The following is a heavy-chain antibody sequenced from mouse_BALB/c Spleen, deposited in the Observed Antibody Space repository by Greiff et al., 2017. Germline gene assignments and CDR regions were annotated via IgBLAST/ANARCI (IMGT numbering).Heavy chain of an antibody. J-gene: IGHJ4*01. CDR2: ISDGGSYT. CDR3: ARGGGYDYDETRYAMDY. V-gene: IGHV5-4*02. CDR1: GFTFSDYY. Sequence: EVKVVESGGGLVKPGGSLKLSCAASGFTFSDYYMYWVRQTPEKRLEWVATISDGGSYTYYPDSVKGRFTISRDNAKNNLYLQMSSLKSEDTAMYYCARGGGYDYDETRYAMDYWGQGTSVTVSS. D-gene: IGHD2-4*01.